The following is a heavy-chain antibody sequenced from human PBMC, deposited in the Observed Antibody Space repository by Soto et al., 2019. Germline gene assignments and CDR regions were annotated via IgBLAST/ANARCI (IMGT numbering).Heavy chain of an antibody. Sequence: SVKGSCKASGYTFTSYDINWVRQATVQGLEWMGWMNPNSGNTGYAQKFQGRVTMTRNTSISTAYMELSSLRSEDTAVYYCAGPTGHYYDSSGYNDAFDIWGQGTMVTVSS. CDR1: GYTFTSYD. V-gene: IGHV1-8*01. J-gene: IGHJ3*02. D-gene: IGHD3-22*01. CDR2: MNPNSGNT. CDR3: AGPTGHYYDSSGYNDAFDI.